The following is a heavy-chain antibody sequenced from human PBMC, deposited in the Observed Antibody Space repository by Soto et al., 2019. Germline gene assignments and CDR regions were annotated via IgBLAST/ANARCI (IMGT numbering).Heavy chain of an antibody. CDR3: AKRYNWNYGVWVDY. CDR2: ISGSGGST. J-gene: IGHJ4*02. Sequence: EVQLLESGGGLVQPGGSLRLSCAASGFTFSSYAMSWVRQAPGKGLEWVSAISGSGGSTYYADSVKGRFTISRDNSKNTRYLQMNSLRAEDTAVYYCAKRYNWNYGVWVDYWGQGTLVTVSS. D-gene: IGHD1-7*01. CDR1: GFTFSSYA. V-gene: IGHV3-23*01.